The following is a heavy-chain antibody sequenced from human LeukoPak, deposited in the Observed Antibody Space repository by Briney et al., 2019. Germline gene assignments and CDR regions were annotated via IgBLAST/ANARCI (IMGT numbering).Heavy chain of an antibody. CDR2: ISGSGGST. D-gene: IGHD6-19*01. CDR1: GFTFSSYA. J-gene: IGHJ4*02. CDR3: ARRLPVAGIISDY. V-gene: IGHV3-23*01. Sequence: GGSLRLSCAASGFTFSSYAMSWVRQAPGKGLEWVSAISGSGGSTYYADSVKGRFTISGDNSKNTLYLQMNSLRAEDTAVYYCARRLPVAGIISDYWGQGTLVTVSS.